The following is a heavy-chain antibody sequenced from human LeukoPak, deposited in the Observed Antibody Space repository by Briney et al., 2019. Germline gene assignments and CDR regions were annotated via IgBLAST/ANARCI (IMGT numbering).Heavy chain of an antibody. CDR3: AKGSTSFTFDV. D-gene: IGHD2-2*01. CDR2: IWKDGSEK. V-gene: IGHV3-7*01. CDR1: GFTFSSYG. J-gene: IGHJ4*02. Sequence: GGSLRLSCAASGFTFSSYGMHWVRQAPGKGLEWVANIWKDGSEKNYVDSVRGRFTISRDNAKSSLYLQMNSLRVEDTAVYYCAKGSTSFTFDVGGQGTLVTVSS.